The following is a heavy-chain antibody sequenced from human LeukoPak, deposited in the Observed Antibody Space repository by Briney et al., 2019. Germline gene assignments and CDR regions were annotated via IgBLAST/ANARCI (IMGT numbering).Heavy chain of an antibody. V-gene: IGHV4-59*08. CDR3: ARHPSGRMWLQQGGWFDP. J-gene: IGHJ5*02. CDR2: IYYSGTT. Sequence: SETLSLTCTVSGGSISSYYWNWIRQPPGKGLEWIGYIYYSGTTNYNPSLKSRVSMSVDTSKNQFSLKLTSVTAADTAVYYCARHPSGRMWLQQGGWFDPWGQGALVTVSS. CDR1: GGSISSYY. D-gene: IGHD5-24*01.